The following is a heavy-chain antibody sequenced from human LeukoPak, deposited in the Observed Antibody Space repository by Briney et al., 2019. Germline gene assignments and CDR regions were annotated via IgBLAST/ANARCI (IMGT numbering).Heavy chain of an antibody. J-gene: IGHJ5*02. V-gene: IGHV1-2*02. CDR1: GYTFTGYY. D-gene: IGHD1-14*01. Sequence: ASVKVSCKASGYTFTGYYMHWVRQAPGQGLEWMGWINPNSGGTNYAQKFQGRVTMTRDTSISTAYMELSRLRSDDTAVYYCAREIDRIPNWFDPWGQGTLVTVSS. CDR2: INPNSGGT. CDR3: AREIDRIPNWFDP.